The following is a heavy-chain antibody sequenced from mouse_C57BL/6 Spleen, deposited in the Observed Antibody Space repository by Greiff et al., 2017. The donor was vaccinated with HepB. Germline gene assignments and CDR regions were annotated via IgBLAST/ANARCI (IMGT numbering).Heavy chain of an antibody. V-gene: IGHV1-81*01. D-gene: IGHD1-1*01. J-gene: IGHJ3*01. CDR2: IYPRSGNT. CDR3: ARSRGTTVVDPWFAY. CDR1: GYTFTSYG. Sequence: VKLVESGAELARPGASVKLSCKASGYTFTSYGISWVKQRTGQGLEWIGEIYPRSGNTYYNEKFKGKATLTADKSSSTAYMELRSLTSEDSAVYFCARSRGTTVVDPWFAYWGQGTLVTVSA.